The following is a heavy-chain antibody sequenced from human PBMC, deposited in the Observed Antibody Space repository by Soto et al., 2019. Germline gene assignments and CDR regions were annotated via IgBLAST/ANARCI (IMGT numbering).Heavy chain of an antibody. CDR1: GFTFSDYY. D-gene: IGHD2-2*01. Sequence: GGSLRLSCAAYGFTFSDYYMSWIRQAPGKGLEWVSYISSSSSYTNYADSVKGRFTISRDNAKNSLYLQMNSLRAEDTAVYYCAREEEYCSSTSCPHPFYGMDVWGQGTTVTVSS. J-gene: IGHJ6*02. V-gene: IGHV3-11*06. CDR3: AREEEYCSSTSCPHPFYGMDV. CDR2: ISSSSSYT.